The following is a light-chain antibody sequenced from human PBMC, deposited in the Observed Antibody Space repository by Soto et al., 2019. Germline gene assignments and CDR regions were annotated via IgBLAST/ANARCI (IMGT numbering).Light chain of an antibody. V-gene: IGKV3-20*01. CDR1: QTFSNSF. J-gene: IGKJ5*01. Sequence: EIVLTQSPGTLSLSRGERATLSCRASQTFSNSFLSWFQQIPGQAPRLLIYGASMRATGIPDRFSGSGSGTDFTLTISRLEPEDFAVYYCQQCGSSSTFGQGTRLEIK. CDR3: QQCGSSST. CDR2: GAS.